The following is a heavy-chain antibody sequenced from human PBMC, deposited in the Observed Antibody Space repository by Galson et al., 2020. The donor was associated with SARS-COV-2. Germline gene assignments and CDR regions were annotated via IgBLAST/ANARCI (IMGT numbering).Heavy chain of an antibody. Sequence: SQTPSLTCAVSIGSMTSHYWSWIRQAPGKGLEWIGYISYDGTTTYNPSLQSRVTISIDTSKNQFSLRLTSVTAADTARYYCAKLAEGRRSSEDYWGQGTRVTVSS. CDR3: AKLAEGRRSSEDY. V-gene: IGHV4-59*08. CDR2: ISYDGTT. J-gene: IGHJ4*02. CDR1: IGSMTSHY. D-gene: IGHD1-26*01.